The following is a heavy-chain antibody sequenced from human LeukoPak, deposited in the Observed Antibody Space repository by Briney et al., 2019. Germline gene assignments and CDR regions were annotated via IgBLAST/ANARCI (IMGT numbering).Heavy chain of an antibody. V-gene: IGHV1-18*01. Sequence: ASVKVSCKTSSYTFTSYGISWVRQAPGQGLEWMGWISAYNGNTNYAQKLQGRVTMTTDTSTSTAYMELRSLRSDDTAVYYCARVFPLLQKIDYWGQGTLVTVSS. CDR2: ISAYNGNT. CDR1: SYTFTSYG. J-gene: IGHJ4*02. CDR3: ARVFPLLQKIDY.